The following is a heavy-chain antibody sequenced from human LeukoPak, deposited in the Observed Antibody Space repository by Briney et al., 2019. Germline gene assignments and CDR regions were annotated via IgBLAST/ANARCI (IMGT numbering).Heavy chain of an antibody. CDR3: AKECPVETTAILSAY. J-gene: IGHJ4*02. D-gene: IGHD2-21*02. CDR1: GFSFRIHV. Sequence: AGGSLRLSCAASGFSFRIHVIHWVRQSPGKGLGWMAVISDGGCSECFGDSVRGRFTVSRDKSKNTLCLRTNGLRAEDTALFCCAKECPVETTAILSAYWGQRTLVTDSS. V-gene: IGHV3-30*18. CDR2: ISDGGCSE.